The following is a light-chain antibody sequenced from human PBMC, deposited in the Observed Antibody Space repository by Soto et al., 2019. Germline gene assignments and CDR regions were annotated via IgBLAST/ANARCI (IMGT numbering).Light chain of an antibody. Sequence: EIVLTQSPGTLSLSPGERATLSCRASQSVSSSYLAWYQQKPGQAPRLLIYGASSRATGMPDRFSGSGSGTEFTLTLTRLQSEDFAVYYCRQYNSWPRTFGQGTKVDI. CDR3: RQYNSWPRT. J-gene: IGKJ1*01. CDR2: GAS. CDR1: QSVSSSY. V-gene: IGKV3-20*01.